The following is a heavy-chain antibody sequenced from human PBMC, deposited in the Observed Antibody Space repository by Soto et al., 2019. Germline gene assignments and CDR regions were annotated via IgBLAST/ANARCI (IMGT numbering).Heavy chain of an antibody. V-gene: IGHV3-23*01. CDR1: GITFSNYA. D-gene: IGHD3-3*01. Sequence: GGSLRLSCAASGITFSNYAMSWVRQAPGKGLEWVSAISGSGGTTYYADSVKGRFTISRDNSKNTLFLQMTSLRAEDTAVYYCAKDSWVTIFGVVVGWGQGALVTVSS. CDR2: ISGSGGTT. J-gene: IGHJ4*02. CDR3: AKDSWVTIFGVVVG.